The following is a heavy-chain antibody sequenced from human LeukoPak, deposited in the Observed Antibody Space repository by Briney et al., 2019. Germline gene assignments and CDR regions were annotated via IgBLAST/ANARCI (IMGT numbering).Heavy chain of an antibody. J-gene: IGHJ4*02. V-gene: IGHV3-23*01. D-gene: IGHD3-10*01. Sequence: GGSLRLSCAASGFTFSSYAMSWVRQAPGKGLEWVSDINGSGGSTYYADSVKGRFTISRDNSKNTLYLQMNSLRAEDTAVYYCAKKSRGSGSYYGDYWGQGTLVTVSS. CDR1: GFTFSSYA. CDR2: INGSGGST. CDR3: AKKSRGSGSYYGDY.